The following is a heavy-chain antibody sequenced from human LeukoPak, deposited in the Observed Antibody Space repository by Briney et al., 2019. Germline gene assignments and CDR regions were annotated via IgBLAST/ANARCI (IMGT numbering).Heavy chain of an antibody. J-gene: IGHJ5*02. D-gene: IGHD5-18*01. CDR2: IYYSGRT. Sequence: PSETLSLTCTVSGGSISSYYWSWIRQPPGKGLEWIGYIYYSGRTNYNPSLKSRVTISVDTSKNRFSLKLNSVTAADTAVYYCARYSGRTVWIDPWGQGTLVTVSS. V-gene: IGHV4-59*08. CDR3: ARYSGRTVWIDP. CDR1: GGSISSYY.